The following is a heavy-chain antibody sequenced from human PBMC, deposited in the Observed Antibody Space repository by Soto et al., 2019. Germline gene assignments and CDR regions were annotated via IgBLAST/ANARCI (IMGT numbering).Heavy chain of an antibody. CDR3: ARGMTTVTSIDY. D-gene: IGHD4-4*01. V-gene: IGHV4-30-2*01. J-gene: IGHJ4*02. CDR1: GGSISSGGYS. Sequence: QLQLQESGSGLVKPSQTLSLTCAVSGGSISSGGYSWSWIRQPPGKGLEWIGYIYHSGSTYYNPSIKRRVTISVDRSKNQFSLKLSSVTAADTAVYYCARGMTTVTSIDYWGQGTLVTVSS. CDR2: IYHSGST.